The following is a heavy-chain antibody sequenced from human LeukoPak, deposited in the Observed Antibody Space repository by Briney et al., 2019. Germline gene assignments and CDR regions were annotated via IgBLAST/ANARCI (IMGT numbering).Heavy chain of an antibody. V-gene: IGHV3-30*02. CDR3: AKNGRGSYYYYYYYMDV. J-gene: IGHJ6*03. Sequence: GGSLRLSCAAFGFTFSSYGMHWVRQAPGKGLEWVAFIRYDGSNKYYADSVKGRFTISRDNSKNTLYLQMNSLRAEDTAVYYCAKNGRGSYYYYYYYMDVWGKGTTVTVSS. CDR1: GFTFSSYG. D-gene: IGHD1-1*01. CDR2: IRYDGSNK.